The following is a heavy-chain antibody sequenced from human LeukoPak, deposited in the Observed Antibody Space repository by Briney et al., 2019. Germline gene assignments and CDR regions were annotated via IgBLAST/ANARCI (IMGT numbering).Heavy chain of an antibody. CDR2: IRYDGSDK. CDR1: GFTFSSFA. CDR3: AKDRGDWKYFDY. D-gene: IGHD1-1*01. Sequence: GGSLRLSCAASGFTFSSFAITWVRQAPGKGLEWVAFIRYDGSDKYYADSVKGRFTISRDNSKNTLYLQMNNLRVEDTAVYYCAKDRGDWKYFDYWGQGTLVTVSP. V-gene: IGHV3-30*02. J-gene: IGHJ4*02.